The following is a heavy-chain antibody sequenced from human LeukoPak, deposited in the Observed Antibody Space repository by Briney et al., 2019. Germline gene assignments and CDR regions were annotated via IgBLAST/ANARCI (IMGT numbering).Heavy chain of an antibody. J-gene: IGHJ6*03. D-gene: IGHD6-6*01. CDR1: GDSITSSSYY. V-gene: IGHV4-39*07. CDR3: VRDAAHYMDV. Sequence: PSETLSLTCTVSGDSITSSSYYWGWIRQSPGKGLEWMGSMFHSGSTYDNASLKSRVSISVDTSNNQFSLKLTSVTAADTAVYYCVRDAAHYMDVWGKGITVTVS. CDR2: MFHSGST.